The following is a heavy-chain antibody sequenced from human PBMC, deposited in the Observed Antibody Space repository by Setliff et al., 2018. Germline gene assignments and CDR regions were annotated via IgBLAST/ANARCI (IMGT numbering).Heavy chain of an antibody. D-gene: IGHD3-10*01. CDR3: VRDWASGDDH. V-gene: IGHV3-7*01. CDR1: GFTISNYW. CDR2: IKQDGSER. J-gene: IGHJ4*02. Sequence: PGGSLRLSCAASGFTISNYWMSWVRQAPGKGLEWVANIKQDGSERHYVDSVKGRFTISRDNAKNSLFLQMNILEVEDTAVYYCVRDWASGDDHWGRGTLVTVSS.